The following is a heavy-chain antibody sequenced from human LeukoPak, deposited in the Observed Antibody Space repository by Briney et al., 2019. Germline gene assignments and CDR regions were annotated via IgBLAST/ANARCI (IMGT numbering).Heavy chain of an antibody. CDR3: ARAGYYDVSGDRLYYLEN. J-gene: IGHJ4*02. CDR1: GYTLTYYY. V-gene: IGHV1-46*01. CDR2: LNPRGGSQ. Sequence: GASVQVSCKASGYTLTYYYLHWVREAPGRGLEWVGILNPRGGSQTFAQKFQGRVTVTTDTSTSTVYLELSSLRSDDTAVYYCARAGYYDVSGDRLYYLENWGQGTPVTVSS. D-gene: IGHD3-16*01.